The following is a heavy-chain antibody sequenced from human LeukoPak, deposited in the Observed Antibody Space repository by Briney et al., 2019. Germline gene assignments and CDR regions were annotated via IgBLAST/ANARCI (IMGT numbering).Heavy chain of an antibody. V-gene: IGHV3-30*02. J-gene: IGHJ5*02. D-gene: IGHD1-26*01. CDR3: ARNRATHRGSVWFDP. CDR1: GFTFSSYG. CDR2: VRYDGSNK. Sequence: GGSLRLSCAASGFTFSSYGMHWVRQAPGKGLEWVAFVRYDGSNKYYADSVKGRFTISRDNSKNTLYLQMNSLRAEDTAVYYCARNRATHRGSVWFDPWGQGTLVTVSS.